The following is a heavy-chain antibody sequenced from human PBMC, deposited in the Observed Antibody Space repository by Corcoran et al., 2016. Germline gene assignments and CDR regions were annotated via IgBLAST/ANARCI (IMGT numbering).Heavy chain of an antibody. Sequence: QLQLQESGPGLVKPSETLSLTCTVSGGSISSSSYYWGWIRQPPGKGLEWIGSIYYSGGTYYNPSRKSRVTISVETSKNQFSLKLSSVTAADRAVYYGARDGIWFGGEAAFDIWGQGTMVTVSS. V-gene: IGHV4-39*07. J-gene: IGHJ3*02. CDR2: IYYSGGT. D-gene: IGHD3-10*01. CDR3: ARDGIWFGGEAAFDI. CDR1: GGSISSSSYY.